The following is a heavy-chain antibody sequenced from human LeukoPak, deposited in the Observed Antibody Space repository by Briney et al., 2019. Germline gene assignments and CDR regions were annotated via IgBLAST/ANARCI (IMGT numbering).Heavy chain of an antibody. Sequence: SETLSLTCTVSGGSISSSDFYWGWIRQSPEKGLEWIGNIYFSGVTYFSPSLKSRVTLFLDTSKNQFSLKLRSVTAADTAVYYCARVGYCSSTMCYGTFYYYMDVWGKGTTVIVSS. CDR2: IYFSGVT. CDR1: GGSISSSDFY. CDR3: ARVGYCSSTMCYGTFYYYMDV. D-gene: IGHD2-2*01. V-gene: IGHV4-39*01. J-gene: IGHJ6*03.